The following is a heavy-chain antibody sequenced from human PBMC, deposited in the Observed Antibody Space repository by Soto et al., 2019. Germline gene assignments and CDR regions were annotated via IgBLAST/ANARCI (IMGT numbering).Heavy chain of an antibody. CDR3: SRVSEYSGSYSLGY. CDR1: GYNFTSYA. D-gene: IGHD1-26*01. Sequence: QVQLVQSGAEVKKPGASVKVSCKASGYNFTSYAMHWVRQAPGQRLEWMGWINAGNGNTKYSQKFQGRVTITRDTSASTAYMELSSLRTEDTAVYYCSRVSEYSGSYSLGYWGQGTLVTLSS. V-gene: IGHV1-3*01. J-gene: IGHJ4*02. CDR2: INAGNGNT.